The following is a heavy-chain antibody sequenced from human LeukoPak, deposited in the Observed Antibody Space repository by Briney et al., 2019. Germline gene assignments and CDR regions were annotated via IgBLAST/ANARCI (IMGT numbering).Heavy chain of an antibody. D-gene: IGHD2-2*01. CDR3: ARDSHDQPVVRFDY. J-gene: IGHJ4*02. Sequence: GGSLRLSCAASGFTFDDYGMSWVRQAPGKGLEWVSGINWNGGSTGYADSVEGRFTISRDNAKNSLYLQMNSLRAEDTALYYCARDSHDQPVVRFDYWGQGTLVTVSS. CDR2: INWNGGST. V-gene: IGHV3-20*04. CDR1: GFTFDDYG.